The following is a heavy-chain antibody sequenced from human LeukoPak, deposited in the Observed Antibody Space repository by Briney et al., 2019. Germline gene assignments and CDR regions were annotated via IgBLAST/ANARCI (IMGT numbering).Heavy chain of an antibody. CDR1: GFTFSNAW. Sequence: GGSLSLSCAASGFTFSNAWMSWVRQAPGKGLEWVGRIKSKTDGGTTDYAAPVKGRFTISRDDSKNTLYLQMNSLKTEDTAVYYCAKERPGGVVVAASDAFDIWGQGTMVTVSS. D-gene: IGHD2-15*01. J-gene: IGHJ3*02. V-gene: IGHV3-15*01. CDR2: IKSKTDGGTT. CDR3: AKERPGGVVVAASDAFDI.